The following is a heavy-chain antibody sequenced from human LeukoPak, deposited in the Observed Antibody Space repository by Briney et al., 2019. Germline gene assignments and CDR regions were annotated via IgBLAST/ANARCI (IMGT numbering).Heavy chain of an antibody. Sequence: SETLSLTCTVSGGSISSSSYYWSWIRQPPGKGLEWIGEINHSGSTNYNPSLKSRVTISVDTSKNQFSLKLSSVTAADTAVYYCARVSRRGTNYYDSSGTAFDIWGQGTMVTVSS. J-gene: IGHJ3*02. D-gene: IGHD3-22*01. V-gene: IGHV4-39*07. CDR3: ARVSRRGTNYYDSSGTAFDI. CDR1: GGSISSSSYY. CDR2: INHSGST.